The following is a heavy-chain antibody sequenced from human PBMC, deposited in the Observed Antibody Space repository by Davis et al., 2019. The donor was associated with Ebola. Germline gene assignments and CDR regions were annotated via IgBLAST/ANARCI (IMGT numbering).Heavy chain of an antibody. J-gene: IGHJ4*02. Sequence: GESLKISCAASGFTFTNAWMSWVRQAPGQGLEWVGRVKSKTDGGTTDYAAPVKGRFTISRDDSKNTLYLQMNSLKTEDTGVYYCSTPFAGESPRFDYWGQGTLVTVSS. D-gene: IGHD3-10*01. CDR2: VKSKTDGGTT. V-gene: IGHV3-15*01. CDR1: GFTFTNAW. CDR3: STPFAGESPRFDY.